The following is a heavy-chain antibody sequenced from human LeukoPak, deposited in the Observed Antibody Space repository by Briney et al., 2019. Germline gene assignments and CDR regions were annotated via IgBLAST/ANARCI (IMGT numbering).Heavy chain of an antibody. J-gene: IGHJ4*02. D-gene: IGHD3-10*01. CDR3: AKDKDYYGSGSYLDY. V-gene: IGHV3-23*01. CDR2: ISGSGGST. Sequence: PGGSLTLSCAASRFTFSSYAMIWLRQAPGKGLEWVSAISGSGGSTYYAHSVKGRFTISRDNSKNTLYLQMNSLRAEDTAVYYCAKDKDYYGSGSYLDYWGQGTLVTVSS. CDR1: RFTFSSYA.